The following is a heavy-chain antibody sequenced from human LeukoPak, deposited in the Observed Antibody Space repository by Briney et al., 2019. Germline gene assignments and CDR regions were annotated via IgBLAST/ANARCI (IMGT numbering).Heavy chain of an antibody. CDR2: ISAYDGNR. D-gene: IGHD7-27*01. J-gene: IGHJ4*02. V-gene: IGHV1-18*01. Sequence: ASVKVSCESSGYTFSSYGISWVRQAPGQGLEWMGWISAYDGNRNYAQKFLGRVTMTADTSTNTAYMELRSLRSDGTAIYYCARGSGSSGRLFDYWGQGTLVTVSS. CDR3: ARGSGSSGRLFDY. CDR1: GYTFSSYG.